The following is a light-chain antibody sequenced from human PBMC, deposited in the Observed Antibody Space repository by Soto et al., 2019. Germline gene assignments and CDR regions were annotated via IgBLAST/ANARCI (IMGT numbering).Light chain of an antibody. CDR3: QQYNSYSWT. J-gene: IGKJ1*01. CDR2: DAS. V-gene: IGKV1-5*01. Sequence: DIQMTQSPSTLSAPVGDRITITCRASQSLGAWLAWFQQKPGKAPKLLIYDASFLESTVPSRFSGSGSETEFTLTISSLQPDDSATYYCQQYNSYSWTFGQGTKVDIK. CDR1: QSLGAW.